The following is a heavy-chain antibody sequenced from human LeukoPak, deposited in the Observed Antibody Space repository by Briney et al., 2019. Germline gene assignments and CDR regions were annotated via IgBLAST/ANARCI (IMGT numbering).Heavy chain of an antibody. CDR2: IIPILGIA. J-gene: IGHJ2*01. CDR3: ARSSYDWYFDL. Sequence: AASVKVSCKASGGTFSSYAISWVRQAPGQGLEWMGRIIPILGIANYAQKFQGRVTITADKSTSTAYMELSSLRSEDTAVYYCARSSYDWYFDLWGRGTLVTVSS. CDR1: GGTFSSYA. D-gene: IGHD3-10*01. V-gene: IGHV1-69*04.